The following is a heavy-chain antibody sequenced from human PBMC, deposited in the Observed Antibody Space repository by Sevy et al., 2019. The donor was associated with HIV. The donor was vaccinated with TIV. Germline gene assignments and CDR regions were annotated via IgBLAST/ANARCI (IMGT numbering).Heavy chain of an antibody. J-gene: IGHJ4*02. CDR2: IDYSGST. CDR1: AGSISNYY. Sequence: SETLSLTCTVSAGSISNYYWNWVRQPPGKELEWIAYIDYSGSTNSNPSLKSRVTISVDTSKNQISLKLKSVTAADTAVYFCARAIQSRDSAPYDYWGRGTLVTVSS. CDR3: ARAIQSRDSAPYDY. V-gene: IGHV4-59*01. D-gene: IGHD3-10*01.